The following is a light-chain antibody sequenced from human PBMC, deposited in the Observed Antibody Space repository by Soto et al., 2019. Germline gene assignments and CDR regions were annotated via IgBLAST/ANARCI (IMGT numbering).Light chain of an antibody. CDR2: DAS. CDR1: QSVSSH. V-gene: IGKV3-11*01. J-gene: IGKJ4*01. CDR3: QQRDKWPVT. Sequence: EIVLTQSPAPLSLSLGERATLSCTASQSVSSHLAWYQQKPGQAPSLLIYDASNRATGIPARLSGSGSATDFTLSSSSLEPEDFAVYYCQQRDKWPVTFGGGTKVEFK.